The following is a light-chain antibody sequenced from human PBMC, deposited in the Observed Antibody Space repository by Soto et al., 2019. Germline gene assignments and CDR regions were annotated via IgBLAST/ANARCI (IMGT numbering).Light chain of an antibody. CDR3: QQYESGWT. Sequence: DIQMTQSPSTLSASVGARITITCRASQSISSWLAWYQQKPGKAPKLLIYTASSSESGVPSRFSDSGSGTEFTLTISSLQPDDSATYYCQQYESGWTFGQGTKVEIK. CDR2: TAS. CDR1: QSISSW. J-gene: IGKJ1*01. V-gene: IGKV1-5*03.